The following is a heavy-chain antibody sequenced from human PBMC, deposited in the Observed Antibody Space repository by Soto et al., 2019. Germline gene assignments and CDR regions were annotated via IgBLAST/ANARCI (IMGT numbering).Heavy chain of an antibody. Sequence: SEPLSLTCAVYGGYFRGYYWSRIRQTTGKGLEWIGEINHSGSTNYNPSLKSRVTISVDTSKNQFSLKLSSVTAADTAVYYCARTGVLRRHAFDIWGQGTMVTV. CDR3: ARTGVLRRHAFDI. V-gene: IGHV4-34*01. CDR2: INHSGST. D-gene: IGHD2-8*01. J-gene: IGHJ3*02. CDR1: GGYFRGYY.